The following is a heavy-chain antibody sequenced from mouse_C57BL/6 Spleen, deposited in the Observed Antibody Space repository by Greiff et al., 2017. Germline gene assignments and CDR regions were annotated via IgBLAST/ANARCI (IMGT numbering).Heavy chain of an antibody. CDR1: GYAFSSYW. Sequence: QVQLQQSGAELVKPGASVKISCKASGYAFSSYWMNWVKQRPGKGLEWMGQIYPGDGDTNYNGKIKGKGTLTADKSSRAVYMQLSSLTSADSAVYSCARLGSILDYWGQGTTLTVSS. CDR2: IYPGDGDT. D-gene: IGHD3-1*01. J-gene: IGHJ2*01. CDR3: ARLGSILDY. V-gene: IGHV1-80*01.